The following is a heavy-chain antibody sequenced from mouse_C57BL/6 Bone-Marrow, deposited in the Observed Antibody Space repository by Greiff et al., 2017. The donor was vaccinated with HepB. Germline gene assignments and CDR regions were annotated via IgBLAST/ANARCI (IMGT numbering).Heavy chain of an antibody. D-gene: IGHD1-1*01. J-gene: IGHJ3*01. Sequence: VQLQQSGAELARPGASVKLSCKASGYTFTSYGISWVKQRTGQGLEWIGEIYPRSGNTYYNEKFKGKATLTADKSSSTGYMELRSLTSEDSAVYFCARERGYYYGSRPWFAYWGQGTLVTVSA. CDR1: GYTFTSYG. CDR2: IYPRSGNT. V-gene: IGHV1-81*01. CDR3: ARERGYYYGSRPWFAY.